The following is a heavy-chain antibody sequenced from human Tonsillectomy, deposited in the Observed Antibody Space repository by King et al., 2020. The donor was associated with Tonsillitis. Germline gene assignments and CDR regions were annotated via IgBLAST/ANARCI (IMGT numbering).Heavy chain of an antibody. CDR3: AKDRGYRNGYATIYYFDY. CDR2: FSGSGGST. V-gene: IGHV3-23*04. D-gene: IGHD5-18*01. Sequence: VQLVESGGGLVQPGGSLRLSCAASGFTFSSYAMSWVRQAPGKGLEWVSAFSGSGGSTYYADSVKGRFTISRDNSKNTLYLQMNSLRAEDTAVYYCAKDRGYRNGYATIYYFDYWGQGTLVTVSS. J-gene: IGHJ4*02. CDR1: GFTFSSYA.